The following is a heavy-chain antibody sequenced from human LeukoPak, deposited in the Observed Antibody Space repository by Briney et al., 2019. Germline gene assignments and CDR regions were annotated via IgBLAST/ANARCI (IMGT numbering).Heavy chain of an antibody. D-gene: IGHD6-13*01. J-gene: IGHJ6*03. CDR3: ARGTLYSSSWYYYYYMDV. CDR1: GYTFTSYD. Sequence: GASVKVSCKASGYTFTSYDFNWVRQATGPGLEGMGLMNPNSGNTGYAQKFQGRVTMTSNTSISTAYMELSSLRSEDTAVYYCARGTLYSSSWYYYYYMDVWGKGTTVTVSS. V-gene: IGHV1-8*01. CDR2: MNPNSGNT.